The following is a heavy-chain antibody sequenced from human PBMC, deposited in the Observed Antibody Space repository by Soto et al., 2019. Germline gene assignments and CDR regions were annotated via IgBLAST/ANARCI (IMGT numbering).Heavy chain of an antibody. J-gene: IGHJ1*01. CDR1: GSSFSAYY. V-gene: IGHV4-34*01. D-gene: IGHD2-2*01. CDR2: INHSGST. Sequence: SETLSLTCGVSGSSFSAYYWTWIRQPPGKGLEWIGEINHSGSTSYNPSLKSRVTISLDTSKSQFSLKLSSVTAADSAVYYCAVGYCSSTTCSREYFQHWGQGTLVTVSS. CDR3: AVGYCSSTTCSREYFQH.